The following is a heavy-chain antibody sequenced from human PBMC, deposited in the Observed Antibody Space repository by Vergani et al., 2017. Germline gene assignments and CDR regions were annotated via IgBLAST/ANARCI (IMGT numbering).Heavy chain of an antibody. D-gene: IGHD2/OR15-2a*01. CDR3: AKDEQDFLALLTPKHGMDV. Sequence: QVQLVQSGAEVKKPGASVKVSCKVSGYTLTELSMHWVRQAPGKGLEWMGGFDPEDGETIYAQKFQGRVTMTEDTSTDTAYMELSSLRSEDTAVYYCAKDEQDFLALLTPKHGMDVWGQGTTVTVSS. CDR1: GYTLTELS. CDR2: FDPEDGET. J-gene: IGHJ6*02. V-gene: IGHV1-24*01.